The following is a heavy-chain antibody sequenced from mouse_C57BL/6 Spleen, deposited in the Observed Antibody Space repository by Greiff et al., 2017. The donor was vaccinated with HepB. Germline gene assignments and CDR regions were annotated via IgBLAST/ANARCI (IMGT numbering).Heavy chain of an antibody. V-gene: IGHV1-50*01. CDR2: IDPSDSYT. D-gene: IGHD3-1*01. Sequence: QVQLQQPGAELVKPGASVKLSCKASGYTFTSYWMQWVKQRPGQGLEWIGEIDPSDSYTNYNQKFKGKATLTVDTSSSTAYMQLSRLTSEDSAVYYCAPSWVYFDVWGTGTTVTVSS. CDR3: APSWVYFDV. CDR1: GYTFTSYW. J-gene: IGHJ1*03.